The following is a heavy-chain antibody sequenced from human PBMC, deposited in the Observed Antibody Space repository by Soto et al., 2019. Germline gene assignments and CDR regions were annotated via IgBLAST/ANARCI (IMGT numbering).Heavy chain of an antibody. CDR2: IYYSGTT. V-gene: IGHV4-59*08. J-gene: IGHJ4*02. D-gene: IGHD2-15*01. CDR1: TGSISGSY. CDR3: ARGYCKGGNCYSRFFDY. Sequence: QVQLQESGPGLVKPSETLSLTCTVSTGSISGSYWNWIRQPPGKGLEWIGYIYYSGTTNYNPSLKSRVTMSVDTSKNQFSLKLSSVTAADTAMYYCARGYCKGGNCYSRFFDYWGQGALVTVS.